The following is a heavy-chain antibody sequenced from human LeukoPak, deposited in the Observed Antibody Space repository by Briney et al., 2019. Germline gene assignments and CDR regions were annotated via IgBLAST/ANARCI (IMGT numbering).Heavy chain of an antibody. CDR3: ARGSGATTPFDY. J-gene: IGHJ4*02. V-gene: IGHV3-48*03. CDR1: GFTFSSYE. CDR2: ISSSGSTI. Sequence: PGGSLRLSCAASGFTFSSYEMNWVRQAPGKGLEWVSYISSSGSTIYYADSVKGRFTISRDNAKNSLYLQMNSLRAEDTAVYYCARGSGATTPFDYWGQGTLVTVSS. D-gene: IGHD5-24*01.